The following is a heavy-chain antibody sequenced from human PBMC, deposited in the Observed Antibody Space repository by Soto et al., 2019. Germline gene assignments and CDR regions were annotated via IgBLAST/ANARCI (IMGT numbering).Heavy chain of an antibody. V-gene: IGHV4-34*01. Sequence: PSETLSLTCAVYGGSFRDYYWSWVRQPPGKGLEWIGQINHSGSTNYNPSLKSRVTISVDTSKNQFSLKLSSVTAADTAVYYCARNLIRYKGPFDYWGQGTLVTVSS. D-gene: IGHD1-1*01. CDR1: GGSFRDYY. CDR2: INHSGST. J-gene: IGHJ4*02. CDR3: ARNLIRYKGPFDY.